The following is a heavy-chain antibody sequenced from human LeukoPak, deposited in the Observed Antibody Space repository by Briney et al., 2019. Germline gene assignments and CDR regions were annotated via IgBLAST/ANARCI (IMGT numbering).Heavy chain of an antibody. CDR2: ISTDGSST. CDR1: GFTFSSYW. D-gene: IGHD1-26*01. V-gene: IGHV3-74*01. J-gene: IGHJ4*02. CDR3: ARGGSGSSYLVHI. Sequence: GGSLRLSCEASGFTFSSYWMSWVRQAPGKGLVWVSLISTDGSSTRYADSVKGRFTISRDNAKNTLYVQMNSLRAEDTAVYYCARGGSGSSYLVHIWGQGTLVTVSS.